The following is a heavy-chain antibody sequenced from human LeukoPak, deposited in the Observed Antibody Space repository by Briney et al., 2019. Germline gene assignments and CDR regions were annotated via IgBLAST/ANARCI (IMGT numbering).Heavy chain of an antibody. J-gene: IGHJ4*02. D-gene: IGHD5-24*01. Sequence: GGSLRLSCAASGFAFSIFGMNWVRQAPGKGLEWVSSISSGSGYIYYADSVKGRFTISRDNAKNSLYLQMNSLRADDTAVYYCARDPDGSEAYFDYWGQGTLVTVSS. V-gene: IGHV3-21*01. CDR1: GFAFSIFG. CDR2: ISSGSGYI. CDR3: ARDPDGSEAYFDY.